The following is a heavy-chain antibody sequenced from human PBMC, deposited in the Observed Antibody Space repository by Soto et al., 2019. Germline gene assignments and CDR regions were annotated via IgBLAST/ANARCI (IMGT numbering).Heavy chain of an antibody. V-gene: IGHV1-18*04. J-gene: IGHJ4*02. CDR1: GYTFTSNC. D-gene: IGHD2-2*01. CDR2: ISTYNGHT. CDR3: ARGVGARCSSSTCYPDY. Sequence: ASVKVSCKPSGYTFTSNCINWVRQAPGQGLEWMGWISTYNGHTNYAQKIQGRVTMTTDTSTSTAYMELRSLRSDDTAVYYCARGVGARCSSSTCYPDYWGQGTLVTVSS.